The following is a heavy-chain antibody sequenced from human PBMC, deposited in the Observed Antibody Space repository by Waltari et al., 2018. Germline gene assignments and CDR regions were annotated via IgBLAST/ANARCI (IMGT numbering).Heavy chain of an antibody. CDR1: GYTFSDYA. CDR2: SNAGNGDT. D-gene: IGHD2-15*01. Sequence: QVQLVQSGAAVKKPGASVKVSCKASGYTFSDYAVHWVRQAPGQGLEWMGWSNAGNGDTKYSRKFQGRVTITRDSSASTAYMQLSSLTSEDTALYYCARGSYCSGNSCYLRTTGRFDYWGQGTLVTVSS. CDR3: ARGSYCSGNSCYLRTTGRFDY. V-gene: IGHV1-3*01. J-gene: IGHJ4*02.